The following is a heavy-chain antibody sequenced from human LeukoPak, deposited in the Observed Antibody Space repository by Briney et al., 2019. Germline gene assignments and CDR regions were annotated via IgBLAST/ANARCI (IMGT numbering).Heavy chain of an antibody. Sequence: GGSLRLSCAASGFTFSSYSMNWVRQAPGKGLEWVSAISGSGGSTYYADSVKGRFTISRDNSKNTLYLQMNSLRAEDTAVYYCAKNGRAVAGPKPTDYWGQGTLVTVSS. D-gene: IGHD6-19*01. CDR2: ISGSGGST. V-gene: IGHV3-23*01. J-gene: IGHJ4*02. CDR1: GFTFSSYS. CDR3: AKNGRAVAGPKPTDY.